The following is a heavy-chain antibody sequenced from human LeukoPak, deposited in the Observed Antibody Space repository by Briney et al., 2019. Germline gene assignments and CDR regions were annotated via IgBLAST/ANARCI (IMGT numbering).Heavy chain of an antibody. CDR2: VSPAGGST. Sequence: GGSLRLSCVASGFSFSYHGMNWVRLAPGKGLEWVSGVSPAGGSTYYADSVKGRFTISRDDSRNTLSLQMNSLRVEDTAVYYCARDLAWGAFDYWGQGILVAVSS. D-gene: IGHD7-27*01. J-gene: IGHJ4*02. CDR1: GFSFSYHG. V-gene: IGHV3-23*01. CDR3: ARDLAWGAFDY.